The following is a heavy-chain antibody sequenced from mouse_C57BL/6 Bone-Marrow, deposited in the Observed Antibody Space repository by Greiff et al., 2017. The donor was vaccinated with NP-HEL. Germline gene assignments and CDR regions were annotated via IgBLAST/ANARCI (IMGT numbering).Heavy chain of an antibody. CDR1: GYTFTSYD. CDR3: ARILFCYYGSSYGLDYFDY. D-gene: IGHD1-1*01. CDR2: IYPRDGST. J-gene: IGHJ2*01. V-gene: IGHV1-85*01. Sequence: QVQLQQSGPELVKPGASVKLSCKASGYTFTSYDINWVKQRPGQGLEWIGWIYPRDGSTKYNEKFKGKATLTVDTSSSTAYMELHSLTSEDSAVYFCARILFCYYGSSYGLDYFDYWGQGTTLTVSS.